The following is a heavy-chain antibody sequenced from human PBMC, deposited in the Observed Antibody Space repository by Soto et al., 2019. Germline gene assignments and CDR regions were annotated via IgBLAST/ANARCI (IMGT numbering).Heavy chain of an antibody. J-gene: IGHJ4*02. D-gene: IGHD3-22*01. CDR3: ARTYDSNGYANEFDS. CDR2: IYDNGIT. Sequence: QVVLQESGPGLVKPSETLSLTCSVSGRSITSYYWSWVRQPPGKGLEWIGYIYDNGITRQNPSLKSRVTMSAGTSQNQFSLKLTSVTGADTAVYYCARTYDSNGYANEFDSWGQGILVTVTS. CDR1: GRSITSYY. V-gene: IGHV4-59*12.